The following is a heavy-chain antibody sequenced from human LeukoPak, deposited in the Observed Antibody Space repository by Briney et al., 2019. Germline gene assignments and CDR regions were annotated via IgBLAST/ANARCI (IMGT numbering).Heavy chain of an antibody. CDR2: INHSGST. D-gene: IGHD6-13*01. CDR3: ARVTGYRIEDYFDY. V-gene: IGHV4-34*01. J-gene: IGHJ4*02. CDR1: GGSFSGYY. Sequence: SETLSLTCAVYGGSFSGYYWSWIRQPPGKGLEWIGEINHSGSTNYNPSLKSRVTISVDTSKNQFSLKLRSVTAADTAVYYCARVTGYRIEDYFDYWGQGTLVTVSS.